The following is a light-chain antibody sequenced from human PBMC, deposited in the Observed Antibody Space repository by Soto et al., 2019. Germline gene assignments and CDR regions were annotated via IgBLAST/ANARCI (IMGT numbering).Light chain of an antibody. CDR2: WAS. J-gene: IGKJ2*01. Sequence: EIVMTQSPDSLAVSLGERVTINCKSSQSVLYSSNNKNYLVWYQQKPGQPPKLLISWASTRESGVPDRFSGSGSGTDFTLTISSLQAEDVAVYYCQQYYSIPYTFGQGTKLEIK. V-gene: IGKV4-1*01. CDR1: QSVLYSSNNKNY. CDR3: QQYYSIPYT.